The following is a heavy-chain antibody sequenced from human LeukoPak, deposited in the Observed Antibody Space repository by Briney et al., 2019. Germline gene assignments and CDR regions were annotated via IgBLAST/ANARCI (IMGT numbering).Heavy chain of an antibody. V-gene: IGHV4-38-2*02. CDR3: AREPKYGSGSYYLDY. Sequence: SETLSLTCAVSGYSISSGYYWGWIRQPPGKGLVWIGSIYHSGSTYYNPSLKSRVTISVDTSKNQFSLKLSSVTAADTAVYYCAREPKYGSGSYYLDYWGQGTLVTVSS. CDR2: IYHSGST. D-gene: IGHD3-10*01. CDR1: GYSISSGYY. J-gene: IGHJ4*02.